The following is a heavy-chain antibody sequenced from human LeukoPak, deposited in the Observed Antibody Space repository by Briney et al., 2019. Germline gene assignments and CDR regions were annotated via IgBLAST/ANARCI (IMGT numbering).Heavy chain of an antibody. V-gene: IGHV1-8*01. CDR1: GYTFNSYD. D-gene: IGHD5-12*01. J-gene: IGHJ4*02. CDR3: ALIEEGYSGYDSTFDY. CDR2: MNPNSGNT. Sequence: ASVKVSCKASGYTFNSYDINWVRQATGQGLESMGWMNPNSGNTGYAQKFQGRVTMTRNTSISTAYMELSSLRSEDTAVYYCALIEEGYSGYDSTFDYWGQGTLVTVSS.